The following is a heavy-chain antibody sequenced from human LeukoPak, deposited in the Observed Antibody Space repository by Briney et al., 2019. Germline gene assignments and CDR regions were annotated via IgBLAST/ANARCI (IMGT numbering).Heavy chain of an antibody. CDR2: INPSGGST. D-gene: IGHD6-13*01. V-gene: IGHV1-46*01. Sequence: GASVKVSCKASGYTFTSYYMHWVRQAPGQGLEWMGIINPSGGSTSYAQKFQGRVTMTRDTSTSTVYMELSSLRSEDTAVYYCARAWGSGSWYHAVFVLWGGETGVSVSS. J-gene: IGHJ4*02. CDR3: ARAWGSGSWYHAVFVL. CDR1: GYTFTSYY.